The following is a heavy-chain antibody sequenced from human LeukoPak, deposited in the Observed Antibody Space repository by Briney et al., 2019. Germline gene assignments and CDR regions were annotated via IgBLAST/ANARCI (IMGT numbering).Heavy chain of an antibody. CDR1: GFTFSSYT. Sequence: GGSLRLSCATSGFTFSSYTMNWVRQAPGKGLEWISSILSDSGTTIHYADSVKGRFTIPRDNAKNSLYLQMNSLRVEDTAVYYCVRGTSHPVWGQGTTVTVSS. J-gene: IGHJ3*01. CDR2: ILSDSGTTI. V-gene: IGHV3-48*04. CDR3: VRGTSHPV. D-gene: IGHD1-14*01.